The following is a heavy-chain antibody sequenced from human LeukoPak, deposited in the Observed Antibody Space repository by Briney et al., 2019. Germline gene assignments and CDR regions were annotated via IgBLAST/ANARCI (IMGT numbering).Heavy chain of an antibody. V-gene: IGHV3-23*01. CDR2: TSDRGDYT. Sequence: GGSLRLSCAASGFTFSSYWMNWVRQAPGKGLEWVSGTSDRGDYTYYADSVKGRFTISRDSSKNTLFLHMNTLRAEDTAIYYCAKDRTVGASYWYFDLWGRGTLVTVSS. CDR1: GFTFSSYW. CDR3: AKDRTVGASYWYFDL. D-gene: IGHD1-26*01. J-gene: IGHJ2*01.